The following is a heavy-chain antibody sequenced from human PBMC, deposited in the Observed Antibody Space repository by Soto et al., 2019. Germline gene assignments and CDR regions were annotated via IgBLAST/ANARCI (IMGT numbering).Heavy chain of an antibody. CDR2: IYYSGST. CDR3: ARHRDIVAIPARTDFDY. J-gene: IGHJ4*02. V-gene: IGHV4-59*08. Sequence: SETLSLTCTVSGGSISSYYWSWIRQPPGEGLEWIGYIYYSGSTNYNPSLKSRVTISVDTSKNQFSLKLSSVTAADTAVYYCARHRDIVAIPARTDFDYWGQGTLVTVSS. CDR1: GGSISSYY. D-gene: IGHD5-12*01.